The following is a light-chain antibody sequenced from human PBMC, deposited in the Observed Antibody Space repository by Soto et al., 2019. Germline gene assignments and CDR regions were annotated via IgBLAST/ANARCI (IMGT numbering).Light chain of an antibody. J-gene: IGLJ2*01. CDR3: SAWDKSLGAVV. Sequence: QSALTQPPSASGTPGQRVTIACSGTRSNIGSNFVYWYQHLPGMAPELLIYRNNQRPSGVPDRFSGSKSGTSATLAISGLRSGDEADYYCSAWDKSLGAVVFGGGTNLTVL. CDR2: RNN. V-gene: IGLV1-47*01. CDR1: RSNIGSNF.